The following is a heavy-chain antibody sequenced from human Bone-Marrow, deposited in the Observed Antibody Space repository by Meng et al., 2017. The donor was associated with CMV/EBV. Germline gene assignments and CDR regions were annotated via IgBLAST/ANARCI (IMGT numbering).Heavy chain of an antibody. CDR3: ANLRSAVGATRDDY. Sequence: GGSLRLSCAASGFTFSSYVMSWVRQAPGKGLEWVSTISGSGGDTYYADSVKGRFTISRDNSKNTLCLQMNSLRAEDTAVYYCANLRSAVGATRDDYWGQGTLVTVSS. CDR2: ISGSGGDT. D-gene: IGHD1-26*01. CDR1: GFTFSSYV. J-gene: IGHJ4*02. V-gene: IGHV3-23*01.